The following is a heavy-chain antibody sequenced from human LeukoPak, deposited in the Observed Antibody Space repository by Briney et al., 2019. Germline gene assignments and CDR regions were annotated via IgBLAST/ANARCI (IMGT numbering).Heavy chain of an antibody. CDR2: ISSSGSTM. CDR3: ARDPGSGYEEHFDY. Sequence: PGGSLRLSCAASGFTFSSYWMSWIRQAPGKGLEWVSYISSSGSTMYYTDSVKGRFTIPRDNAKDSLYLQMNSLRAEDTAVYYCARDPGSGYEEHFDYWGQGTLVTVSS. V-gene: IGHV3-11*01. J-gene: IGHJ4*02. D-gene: IGHD5-12*01. CDR1: GFTFSSYW.